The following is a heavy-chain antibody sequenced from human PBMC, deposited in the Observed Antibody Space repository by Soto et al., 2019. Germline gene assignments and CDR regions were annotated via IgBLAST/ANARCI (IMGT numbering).Heavy chain of an antibody. CDR3: ARDWVDIAASGSNDY. CDR2: ISGYNGNT. CDR1: GYTFTSYG. D-gene: IGHD6-13*01. V-gene: IGHV1-18*01. Sequence: QVQLVQSGAEVKKPGASVKVSCKASGYTFTSYGISWVRQAPGQGLEWMGWISGYNGNTNYAQKLQGRVTMTTDTSTSTSYMELRSLRSDDTTVYYCARDWVDIAASGSNDYWGQGTLVTVSP. J-gene: IGHJ4*02.